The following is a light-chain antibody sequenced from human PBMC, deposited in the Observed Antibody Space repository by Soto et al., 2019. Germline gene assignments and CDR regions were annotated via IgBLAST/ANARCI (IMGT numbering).Light chain of an antibody. CDR3: SSFTGFSTV. V-gene: IGLV2-8*01. Sequence: QSVLTQPPSAPGSPGQSVTISSTGTSSDIGASNFVSWYQQHPGKAPKLVIYEVTKRPSGVPDRFSGSKFGNTASLTVSGLQTEDEADYYCSSFTGFSTVFGSGTKVTVL. J-gene: IGLJ1*01. CDR2: EVT. CDR1: SSDIGASNF.